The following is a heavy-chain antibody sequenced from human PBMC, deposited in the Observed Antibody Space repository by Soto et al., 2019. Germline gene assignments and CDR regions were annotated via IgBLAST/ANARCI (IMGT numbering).Heavy chain of an antibody. J-gene: IGHJ6*02. CDR2: VSYDGSNK. Sequence: PGGSLRLSCAASGFSFKSYAILWVRQAPGKGLEWVAVVSYDGSNKFYADSVKGRFTISRDDSKNTVFLQMNSLRVEDTAVFYCARDRPGGYGYSWDDFLYYYGMDVWGQGTTVTVSS. D-gene: IGHD5-18*01. CDR3: ARDRPGGYGYSWDDFLYYYGMDV. CDR1: GFSFKSYA. V-gene: IGHV3-30-3*01.